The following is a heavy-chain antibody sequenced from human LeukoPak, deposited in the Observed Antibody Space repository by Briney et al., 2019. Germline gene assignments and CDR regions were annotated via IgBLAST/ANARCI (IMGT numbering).Heavy chain of an antibody. J-gene: IGHJ4*02. CDR2: IYYSGST. CDR1: GGSISSRTYY. D-gene: IGHD6-19*01. Sequence: SETLSLTCTVSGGSISSRTYYWGWIRQPPGMGLEWIGNIYYSGSTYYNPSLKSRVTISVDTSKNQFSLKLSSVTAADTAVYYCARLPGYSSGPRVDYFDYWGQGTLVTVSS. CDR3: ARLPGYSSGPRVDYFDY. V-gene: IGHV4-39*01.